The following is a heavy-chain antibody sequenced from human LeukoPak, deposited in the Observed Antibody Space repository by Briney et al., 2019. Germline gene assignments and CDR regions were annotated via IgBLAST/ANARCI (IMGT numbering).Heavy chain of an antibody. Sequence: SSETLSLTCAVSGYSVSSGYYWGWVRPPPGKGLEWIGTVSYSGSTYYNWSLRSRVTMSRDTSTNQFSLRLTSLTAADTAVYYCARLGGSGTYYRYYFDYWGQGTLVTVSS. CDR2: VSYSGST. V-gene: IGHV4-38-2*01. CDR1: GYSVSSGYY. D-gene: IGHD1-26*01. CDR3: ARLGGSGTYYRYYFDY. J-gene: IGHJ4*02.